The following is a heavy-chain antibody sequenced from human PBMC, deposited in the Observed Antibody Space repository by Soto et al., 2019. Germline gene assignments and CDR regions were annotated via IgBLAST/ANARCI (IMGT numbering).Heavy chain of an antibody. J-gene: IGHJ6*03. CDR3: ARGIAAAGRRHYYDYYYMDV. V-gene: IGHV1-2*04. CDR2: INPNNGGT. Sequence: ASVKVSCKASGYTFTGYYMHWVRQAPGQGLEWMGWINPNNGGTNYAQKFQGWVTMTRDTSISTAYMELSRLRSDDTAVYYCARGIAAAGRRHYYDYYYMDVWGKGTTVTVSS. D-gene: IGHD6-13*01. CDR1: GYTFTGYY.